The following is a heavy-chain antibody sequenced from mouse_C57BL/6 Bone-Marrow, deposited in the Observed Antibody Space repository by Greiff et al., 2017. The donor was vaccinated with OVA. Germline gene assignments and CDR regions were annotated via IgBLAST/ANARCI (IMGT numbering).Heavy chain of an antibody. D-gene: IGHD2-5*01. Sequence: EVQVVESGGDLVKPGGSLKLSCAASGFTFSSYGMSWVRQTPDKRLEWVATISSGGSYTYYPDSVKGRFTISRDNAKNTLYLQMSSLKSEDTAMYYCARHQAYYSNYAMDYWGQGTSVTVSS. J-gene: IGHJ4*01. CDR2: ISSGGSYT. V-gene: IGHV5-6*01. CDR3: ARHQAYYSNYAMDY. CDR1: GFTFSSYG.